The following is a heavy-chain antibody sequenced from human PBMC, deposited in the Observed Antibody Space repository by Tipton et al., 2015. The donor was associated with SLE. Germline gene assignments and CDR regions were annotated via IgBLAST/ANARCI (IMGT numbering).Heavy chain of an antibody. Sequence: LTCAVYGGSFSCYYWSWIRQPPGKGLEWIGEINHSGSTNYNPSLKSRVTISVDTSKNQFSLKLSSVTAADTAVYYCARSKLGVRRLDYWGQGTLVTVSS. CDR2: INHSGST. CDR3: ARSKLGVRRLDY. J-gene: IGHJ4*02. V-gene: IGHV4-34*01. D-gene: IGHD7-27*01. CDR1: GGSFSCYY.